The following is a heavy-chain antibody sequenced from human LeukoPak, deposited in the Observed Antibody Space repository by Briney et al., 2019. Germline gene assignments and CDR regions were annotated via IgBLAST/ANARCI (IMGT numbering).Heavy chain of an antibody. J-gene: IGHJ4*02. Sequence: ASVKVSCKASRYTFTGYYMHWVRQAPGQGLEWMGWINPNSGGTNYAQKFQGRVTMTRDTSISTAYMELSRLRSDDTAVYYCARDPSPTVVTPMVGFDYWGQGTLVTVSS. D-gene: IGHD4-23*01. CDR3: ARDPSPTVVTPMVGFDY. CDR2: INPNSGGT. V-gene: IGHV1-2*02. CDR1: RYTFTGYY.